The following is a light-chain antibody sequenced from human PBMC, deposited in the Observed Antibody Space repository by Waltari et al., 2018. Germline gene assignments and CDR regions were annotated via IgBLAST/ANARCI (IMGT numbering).Light chain of an antibody. CDR2: RNE. V-gene: IGLV1-47*01. J-gene: IGLJ3*02. Sequence: QSVLTQPPSVSGPPGQRVTISCSGSNSNIGNNYIYWYQQVPGTAPKLLIYRNEQRPSGVPDRFSGSKFGTLASLAISGLRSEDEADYYCATWADSLSGWVFGGGTKLTVL. CDR3: ATWADSLSGWV. CDR1: NSNIGNNY.